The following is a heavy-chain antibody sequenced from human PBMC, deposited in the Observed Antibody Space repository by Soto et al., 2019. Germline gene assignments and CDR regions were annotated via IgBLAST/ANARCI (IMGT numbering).Heavy chain of an antibody. J-gene: IGHJ4*01. Sequence: PSQTLSLTCAISGDSVSSNSAAWNWIRQSPSRGLEWLGRTYYRSKWYNDYALSVKSRITVNPDTSKNQFSLQLNSVTPEDTAVYYCVGDYHFGTVFNYWGHGTLVTVSS. CDR2: TYYRSKWYN. CDR1: GDSVSSNSAA. V-gene: IGHV6-1*01. D-gene: IGHD1-7*01. CDR3: VGDYHFGTVFNY.